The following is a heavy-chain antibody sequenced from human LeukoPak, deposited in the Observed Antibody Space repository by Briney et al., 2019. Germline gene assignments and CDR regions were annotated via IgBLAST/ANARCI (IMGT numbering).Heavy chain of an antibody. J-gene: IGHJ3*02. D-gene: IGHD3-22*01. Sequence: ASVKVSCKASGYTFTGYYMHWVRQAPGQGLEWMGWINPNSGGTNYAQKFQGRVTMTRDTSISTAYMELSRLRSDDTAVYYCARVDSGYYGGDAFDIWGQGTMVTVSS. CDR3: ARVDSGYYGGDAFDI. V-gene: IGHV1-2*02. CDR2: INPNSGGT. CDR1: GYTFTGYY.